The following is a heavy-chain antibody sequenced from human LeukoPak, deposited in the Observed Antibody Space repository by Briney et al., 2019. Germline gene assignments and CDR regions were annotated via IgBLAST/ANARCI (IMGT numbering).Heavy chain of an antibody. CDR3: ARAIVESTGMPTGGGYYFDY. D-gene: IGHD2-2*01. CDR1: AFTFSSYA. CDR2: ISGSGYST. V-gene: IGHV3-23*01. J-gene: IGHJ4*02. Sequence: SGGSLRLSCGASAFTFSSYAMSWVRQAPGKGLEWVSAISGSGYSTYYADSVKGRFTISRDSSKNTLFLQMNSLRDEDTAVYYCARAIVESTGMPTGGGYYFDYWGEGTLVTVSS.